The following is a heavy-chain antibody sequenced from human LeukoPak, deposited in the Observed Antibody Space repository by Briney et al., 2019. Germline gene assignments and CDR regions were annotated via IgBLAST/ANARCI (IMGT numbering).Heavy chain of an antibody. CDR2: IYYSVST. D-gene: IGHD3-3*01. J-gene: IGHJ4*02. V-gene: IGHV4-59*08. CDR1: GGSISSYY. CDR3: ARHENVLRFLEWFPDYFDY. Sequence: PSETLSLTCTVSGGSISSYYWSWIRQPPGKGLEWIGYIYYSVSTNYNPSLKSRVTISVDTSKNQFSLKLSSVTAADTAVYYCARHENVLRFLEWFPDYFDYWGQGTLVTVSS.